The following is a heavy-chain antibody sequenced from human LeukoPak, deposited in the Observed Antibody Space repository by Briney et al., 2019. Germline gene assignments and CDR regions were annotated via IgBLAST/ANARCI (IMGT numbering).Heavy chain of an antibody. Sequence: GGSLRLSCAASGFTFSSYWMSWVRQAPGKGLEWVANIKQDGSEKYYVDSVKGRFTISRDNAKNSLYLQMNSLRADDTAVYYCARTASNAGYSTYYYYYYMDVWGKGTTVTVSS. J-gene: IGHJ6*03. V-gene: IGHV3-7*01. CDR3: ARTASNAGYSTYYYYYYMDV. D-gene: IGHD6-13*01. CDR1: GFTFSSYW. CDR2: IKQDGSEK.